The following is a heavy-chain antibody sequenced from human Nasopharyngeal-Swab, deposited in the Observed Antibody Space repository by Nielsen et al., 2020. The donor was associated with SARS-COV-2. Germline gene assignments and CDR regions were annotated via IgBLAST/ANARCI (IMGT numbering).Heavy chain of an antibody. V-gene: IGHV4-39*01. CDR3: ARGYGSFPYYFDH. CDR1: GGSVSTTTYF. Sequence: SETLSLTCPVSGGSVSTTTYFWGWIRQPPGKGLEWIGTVYYSGSTYYNPSLKSRVTISVDTSKNQFSLKLNSVIATDTAVYYCARGYGSFPYYFDHWGQGTLVTVSS. CDR2: VYYSGST. D-gene: IGHD1-26*01. J-gene: IGHJ4*02.